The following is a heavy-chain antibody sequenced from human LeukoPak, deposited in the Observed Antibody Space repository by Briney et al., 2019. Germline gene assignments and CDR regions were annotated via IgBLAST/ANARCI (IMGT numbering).Heavy chain of an antibody. J-gene: IGHJ4*02. Sequence: GGSLRLSCAASGFTLSSYWMSWVRQAPGEGLESVAKINQDGTEKAYVDSVRGRFTISRDNAKNSLFLQMNSLRAEDTAVYYCARGPLIAAAGTWWGQGTLVTVSS. D-gene: IGHD6-13*01. V-gene: IGHV3-7*03. CDR2: INQDGTEK. CDR1: GFTLSSYW. CDR3: ARGPLIAAAGTW.